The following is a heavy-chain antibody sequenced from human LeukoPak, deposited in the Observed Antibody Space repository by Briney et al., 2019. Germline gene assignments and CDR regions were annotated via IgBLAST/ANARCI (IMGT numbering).Heavy chain of an antibody. CDR2: ISGSGGST. CDR3: AKTLGGCGGDCYPDTTFDY. J-gene: IGHJ4*02. D-gene: IGHD2-21*02. V-gene: IGHV3-23*01. CDR1: GFTFSSYA. Sequence: AGGSLRLSCAASGFTFSSYAMSWVRQAPGKGLEWVSAISGSGGSTYYADSVKGRFTISRDNSKNTLYLQMNSLRAEDTAVYYCAKTLGGCGGDCYPDTTFDYWGQGTLVTVSS.